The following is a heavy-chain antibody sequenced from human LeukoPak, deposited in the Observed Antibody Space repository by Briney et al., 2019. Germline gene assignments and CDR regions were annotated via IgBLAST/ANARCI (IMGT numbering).Heavy chain of an antibody. D-gene: IGHD2-15*01. CDR1: GFTFSSYT. Sequence: PGGSLRLSCAASGFTFSSYTINWVRQTPGRGLEWVSSISGDGTYIYYADSVKGRFTISRDNAKNSLYLQMNNLRVEDTAVYYCARDAKTQDSNQPDYWGQGTLVTVSS. V-gene: IGHV3-21*01. CDR2: ISGDGTYI. J-gene: IGHJ4*02. CDR3: ARDAKTQDSNQPDY.